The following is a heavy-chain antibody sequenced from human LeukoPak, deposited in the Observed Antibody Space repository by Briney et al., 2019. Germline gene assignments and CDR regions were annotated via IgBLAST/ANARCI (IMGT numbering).Heavy chain of an antibody. CDR1: GYTFISYD. D-gene: IGHD3-16*01. V-gene: IGHV1-2*02. Sequence: ASVKVSCKASGYTFISYDISWVRQAPGQGLEWMGWINPNSGGINYAQKFQGRVTMTRDTSISTAYMELSRLRSDDTAVYYCARDISPTLRLGGDYYYYGMDVWGQGTTVTVSS. J-gene: IGHJ6*02. CDR3: ARDISPTLRLGGDYYYYGMDV. CDR2: INPNSGGI.